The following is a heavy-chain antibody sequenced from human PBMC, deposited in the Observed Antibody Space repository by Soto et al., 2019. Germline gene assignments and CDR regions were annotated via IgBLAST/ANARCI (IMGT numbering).Heavy chain of an antibody. CDR3: ATRSYGTYYFDY. Sequence: QVQLQESGPGLVKPSGTLSLTCAVSSGSISSSNWWSWVRQPQGKGLEWIGEIYHSGSTSYSPSLKSRVTISVDKSKNQFSLKLSSVTAADTAVYYCATRSYGTYYFDYWGQGTLVTVSS. J-gene: IGHJ4*02. V-gene: IGHV4-4*02. CDR2: IYHSGST. D-gene: IGHD3-16*01. CDR1: SGSISSSNW.